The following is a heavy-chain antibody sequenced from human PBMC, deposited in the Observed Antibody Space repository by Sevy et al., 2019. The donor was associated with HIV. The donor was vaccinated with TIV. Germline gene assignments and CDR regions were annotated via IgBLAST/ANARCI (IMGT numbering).Heavy chain of an antibody. CDR3: ARRGYDTSGYPQYYFDS. CDR2: IYPDDSET. Sequence: GESLKISCKGSGYRFTSYWIGWVRQMPGKGLEWMGIIYPDDSETRYSPSFQGQVTISVDKSINTAYVQWSSLKASDTAMYVCARRGYDTSGYPQYYFDSWGQGTLVTVSS. D-gene: IGHD3-22*01. V-gene: IGHV5-51*01. J-gene: IGHJ4*02. CDR1: GYRFTSYW.